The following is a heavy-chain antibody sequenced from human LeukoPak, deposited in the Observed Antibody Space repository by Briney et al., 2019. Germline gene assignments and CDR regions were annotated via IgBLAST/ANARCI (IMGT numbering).Heavy chain of an antibody. D-gene: IGHD6-13*01. CDR1: GFTFNAYN. J-gene: IGHJ4*02. CDR3: ARRRIAAAL. CDR2: INPKSGGA. Sequence: ASVKVSCKASGFTFNAYNIHWVRQAPGQGLEWMGWINPKSGGANYAQKFQGRVTMTWDTSISTAYMELSRLRSDDTAVYYCARRRIAAALWGQGTLVTVSS. V-gene: IGHV1-2*02.